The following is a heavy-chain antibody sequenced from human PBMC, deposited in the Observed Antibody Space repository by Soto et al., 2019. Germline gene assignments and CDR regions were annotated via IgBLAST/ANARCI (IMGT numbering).Heavy chain of an antibody. CDR2: IYYSGST. CDR1: GGSVSSGSYY. Sequence: PSETLSLTCTVSGGSVSSGSYYWSWIRQPPGKGLEWIGYIYYSGSTNYNPSLKSRVTMSVDTSKNQFSLKLSSVTAADTAVYYCVRGRGESATYWGQGTLVTVSS. J-gene: IGHJ4*02. CDR3: VRGRGESATY. D-gene: IGHD3-10*01. V-gene: IGHV4-61*01.